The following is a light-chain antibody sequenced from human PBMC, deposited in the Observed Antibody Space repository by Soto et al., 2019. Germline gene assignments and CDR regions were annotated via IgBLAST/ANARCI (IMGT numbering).Light chain of an antibody. V-gene: IGKV3-20*01. CDR2: GAS. J-gene: IGKJ1*01. CDR1: QSVSSSY. CDR3: QQYGSSPLWT. Sequence: ENVLTQSPGTLSLSPGERATLFCRASQSVSSSYLAWYQQKPGQAPRLLIYGASSRASDIPDRFSGSGSGTDFTLTITRLEAEDFAVYYCQQYGSSPLWTFGQGTKVEIK.